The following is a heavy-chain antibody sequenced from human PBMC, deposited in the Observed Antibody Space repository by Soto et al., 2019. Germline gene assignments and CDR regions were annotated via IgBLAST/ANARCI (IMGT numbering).Heavy chain of an antibody. CDR2: INAGKGNT. J-gene: IGHJ4*02. Sequence: GASVKVSCKASGYTFTRYAMHWVRQAPGQRLEWMGWINAGKGNTKYSQQFQCRVTLTRDTSASTAYMELCSLSSEATALYYCARAGDDCSTTSCYMIDHWGQGTLVTVSS. CDR3: ARAGDDCSTTSCYMIDH. V-gene: IGHV1-3*01. D-gene: IGHD2-2*01. CDR1: GYTFTRYA.